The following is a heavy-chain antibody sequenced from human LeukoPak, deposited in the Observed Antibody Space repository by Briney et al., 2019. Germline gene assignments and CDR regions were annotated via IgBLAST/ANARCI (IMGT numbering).Heavy chain of an antibody. CDR2: IYYSGST. V-gene: IGHV4-59*08. Sequence: PSETLSLTCTVSGGSISSYYWSWIRQPPGKGLEWIGYIYYSGSTNYNPSLKSRVTISVDTSKNQFSLKLSSVTAADTAVYYCARQHYGGNRAAFDIWGQGTMVTVSS. D-gene: IGHD4-23*01. CDR1: GGSISSYY. J-gene: IGHJ3*02. CDR3: ARQHYGGNRAAFDI.